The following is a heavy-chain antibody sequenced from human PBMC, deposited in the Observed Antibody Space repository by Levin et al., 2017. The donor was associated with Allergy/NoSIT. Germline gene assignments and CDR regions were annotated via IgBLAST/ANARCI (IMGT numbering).Heavy chain of an antibody. V-gene: IGHV3-15*01. CDR3: SKEIQGGFDY. CDR2: IKSRAAGGTT. CDR1: GLSFSDAW. Sequence: GESLKISCVASGLSFSDAWMNWLRQVPGKGLQWVGRIKSRAAGGTTHYAAPVNDRFTISRDDSKNTLFLQMNSLKTEDTAVYYCSKEIQGGFDYWGQGTLVTVSS. J-gene: IGHJ4*02. D-gene: IGHD5-18*01.